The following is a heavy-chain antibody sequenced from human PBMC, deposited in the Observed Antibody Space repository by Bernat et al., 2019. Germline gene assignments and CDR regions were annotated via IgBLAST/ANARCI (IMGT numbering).Heavy chain of an antibody. J-gene: IGHJ4*02. CDR1: GFTFSSHG. Sequence: QVQLVESGGGVVQPGRSLRLSCAASGFTFSSHGMHWVRQAPGKGLEWVAVISYDGSNKYYADSVKGRFTISRDNSKNTLYLQMNSLRAEDTAVYYCAKERYSSSSQQDSDWGQGTLVTVSS. CDR3: AKERYSSSSQQDSD. D-gene: IGHD6-6*01. CDR2: ISYDGSNK. V-gene: IGHV3-30*18.